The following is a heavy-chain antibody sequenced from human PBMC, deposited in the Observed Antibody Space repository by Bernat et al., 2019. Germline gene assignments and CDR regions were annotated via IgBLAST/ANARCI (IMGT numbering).Heavy chain of an antibody. Sequence: VQLVESGGGLVKPGGSLRLSCAASGFTFSSYSMNWVRQAPGKGLEWVSSISSSSSYIYYADSVKGRFTISRDNAKNSLYLQMNSLRAEDTAVYYCARIVVVAAPDDYWGQGTLVTVSS. D-gene: IGHD2-15*01. J-gene: IGHJ4*02. CDR3: ARIVVVAAPDDY. CDR2: ISSSSSYI. CDR1: GFTFSSYS. V-gene: IGHV3-21*01.